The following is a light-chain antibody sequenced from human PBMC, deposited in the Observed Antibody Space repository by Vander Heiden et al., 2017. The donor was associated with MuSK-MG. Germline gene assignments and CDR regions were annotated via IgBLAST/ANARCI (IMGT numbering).Light chain of an antibody. J-gene: IGKJ2*01. CDR1: QSISSY. CDR3: QRSYSTLYT. Sequence: DIQMTQSPSSLSASVGDRVTITCRASQSISSYLNWYQQKPGKAPKLLIYAASSLQSGVPSRFSGSGSGTDFTLTISSLQPEDFATYYCQRSYSTLYTFGPGTKLEIK. V-gene: IGKV1-39*01. CDR2: AAS.